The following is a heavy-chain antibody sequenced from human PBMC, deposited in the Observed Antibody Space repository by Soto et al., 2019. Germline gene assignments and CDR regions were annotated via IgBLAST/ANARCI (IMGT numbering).Heavy chain of an antibody. CDR2: ITSDTNTI. J-gene: IGHJ4*02. CDR1: GFSFSIYS. CDR3: ARSVEGHFDY. D-gene: IGHD6-19*01. V-gene: IGHV3-48*02. Sequence: EVQLVESGGGLAQPGGSLRLSCAASGFSFSIYSMNWVRQAPGKGLEWSSYITSDTNTIKYADSVKGRFTISRDNAKNSLYLQMNSLRDEDTAVYYCARSVEGHFDYWGQGTVVTVSS.